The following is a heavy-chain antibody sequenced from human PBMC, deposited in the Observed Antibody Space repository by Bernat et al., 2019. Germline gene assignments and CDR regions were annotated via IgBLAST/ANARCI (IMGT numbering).Heavy chain of an antibody. V-gene: IGHV3-53*01. J-gene: IGHJ4*02. CDR3: ARVKMGETIFEVVRGYFDY. CDR2: IYSGGST. D-gene: IGHD3-3*01. Sequence: EVQLVESGGGLIQPGGSLRLSCAASGFTVSSNYMSWVRQAPGKGLEWVSAIYSGGSTYYADSVKGRFTISRDNSKNTLYLQMNSLRAEDTAVYYCARVKMGETIFEVVRGYFDYWGQGTLVTVSS. CDR1: GFTVSSNY.